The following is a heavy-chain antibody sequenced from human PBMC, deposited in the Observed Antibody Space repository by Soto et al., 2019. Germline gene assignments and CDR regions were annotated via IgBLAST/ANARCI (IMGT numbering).Heavy chain of an antibody. CDR2: ISYDGSNK. D-gene: IGHD3-9*01. Sequence: PGGSLRLSCAASGFTFSSYGMHWVRQAPGKGLEWVAVISYDGSNKYYADSVKGRFTISRDNSKNMLYLQMNSLRAEDTAVYYCAKESVRYFGYYFDYWGQGTLVTVSS. CDR3: AKESVRYFGYYFDY. CDR1: GFTFSSYG. V-gene: IGHV3-30*18. J-gene: IGHJ4*02.